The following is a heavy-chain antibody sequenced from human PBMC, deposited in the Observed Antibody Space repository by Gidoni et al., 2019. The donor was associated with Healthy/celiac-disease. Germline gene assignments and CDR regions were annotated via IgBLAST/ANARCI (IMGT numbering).Heavy chain of an antibody. Sequence: EVQLVESGGGLVQPGRSLRLSCTASGFTFGDYAMSWVRQAPGKGLEWVGFIRSKAYGGTTEYAASVKGRFTISRDDSKSIAYLQMNSLKTEDTAVYYCTRESVYDFWSGYYDWGQGTLVTVSS. V-gene: IGHV3-49*04. CDR1: GFTFGDYA. J-gene: IGHJ4*02. CDR3: TRESVYDFWSGYYD. CDR2: IRSKAYGGTT. D-gene: IGHD3-3*01.